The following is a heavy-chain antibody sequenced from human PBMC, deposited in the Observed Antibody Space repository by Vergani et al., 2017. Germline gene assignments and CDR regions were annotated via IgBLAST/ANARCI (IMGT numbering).Heavy chain of an antibody. J-gene: IGHJ3*02. CDR1: GFTFSSYA. CDR3: ARDRCSSTSCYRDAFDI. D-gene: IGHD2-2*01. Sequence: QVQLVESGGGVVQPGRSLRLSCAASGFTFSSYAMHWVRQAPGKGLEWVAVISYDGSNKYYADSVKGRFTISRDNAKNSLYLQMNSLRAEDTAVYYCARDRCSSTSCYRDAFDIWGQGTMVTVSS. V-gene: IGHV3-30*07. CDR2: ISYDGSNK.